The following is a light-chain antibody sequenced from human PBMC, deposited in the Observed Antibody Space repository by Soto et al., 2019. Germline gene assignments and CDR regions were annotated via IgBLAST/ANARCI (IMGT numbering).Light chain of an antibody. Sequence: QSALTQPPSASGSPGQSVTISCTGTSSDVGGYNYVSWYQQHPGKAPKLMISEVNKRPSGVPDRFSGSKSGNTASLTVSGLQAEDEADYYCSSFAGSNIYVFGPGTKVTVL. CDR3: SSFAGSNIYV. CDR1: SSDVGGYNY. V-gene: IGLV2-8*01. CDR2: EVN. J-gene: IGLJ1*01.